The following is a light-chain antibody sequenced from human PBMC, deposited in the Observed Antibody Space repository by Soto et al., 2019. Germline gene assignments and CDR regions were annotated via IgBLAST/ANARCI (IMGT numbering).Light chain of an antibody. CDR3: QQYATSPPRT. V-gene: IGKV3-20*01. J-gene: IGKJ2*01. Sequence: EIVLTQSPGTLSLSPGERATLSCRTSQSVSGSYLAWYQQKPGQAPRLLIFGASSRATGIPDRFSGSGSGTELNVTISRLEPEDFAVNYCQQYATSPPRTFGQGTTLEIK. CDR2: GAS. CDR1: QSVSGSY.